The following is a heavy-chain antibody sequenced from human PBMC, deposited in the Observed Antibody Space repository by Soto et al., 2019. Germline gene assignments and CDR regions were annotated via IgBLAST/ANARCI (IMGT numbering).Heavy chain of an antibody. V-gene: IGHV3-23*01. CDR3: AKGGAVLLDPFDV. Sequence: GQLLESGGGMVQPGGSLRLSCAASGFTFSSFAMNWVRLPPGRGLEGVAAVTSSASSTHYADSVKGRFTISRDNSTDTLYLQMNSLRADDTAVYYCAKGGAVLLDPFDVWGQGRMVTVSS. CDR1: GFTFSSFA. J-gene: IGHJ3*01. D-gene: IGHD1-26*01. CDR2: VTSSASST.